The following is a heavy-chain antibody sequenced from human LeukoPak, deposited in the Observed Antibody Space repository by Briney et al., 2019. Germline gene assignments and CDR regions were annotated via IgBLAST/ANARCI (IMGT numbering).Heavy chain of an antibody. CDR1: GFTVSSNY. J-gene: IGHJ4*02. D-gene: IGHD6-19*01. Sequence: QAGGSLRLSCAASGFTVSSNYMSWVRQAPGKGLEWVSVIYSGGSTYYADSVKGQFTISRDNSKNTLYLQMNSLRAEDTAVYYCTTGYSSGWYGAGWGQGTLVTVSS. CDR3: TTGYSSGWYGAG. CDR2: IYSGGST. V-gene: IGHV3-53*01.